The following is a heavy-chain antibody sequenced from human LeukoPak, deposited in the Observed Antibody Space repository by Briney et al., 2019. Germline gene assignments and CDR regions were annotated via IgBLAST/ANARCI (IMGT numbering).Heavy chain of an antibody. V-gene: IGHV3-66*01. J-gene: IGHJ4*02. CDR3: ARDPHYYGSGSYFDC. Sequence: GGSLRPSCAASGFTFRGYAMSWVREAPGKGLGGVSVIYSGGTTYYADSVKGRFTVSRDNSKNTLYLQMNSLRAEDTAVYYCARDPHYYGSGSYFDCWGQGTLVTVSS. D-gene: IGHD3-10*01. CDR1: GFTFRGYA. CDR2: IYSGGTT.